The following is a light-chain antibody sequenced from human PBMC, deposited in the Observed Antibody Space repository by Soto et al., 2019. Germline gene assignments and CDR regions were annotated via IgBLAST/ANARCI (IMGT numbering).Light chain of an antibody. CDR2: DAS. V-gene: IGKV3-11*01. CDR3: QQRYNWPRYT. Sequence: EIVLTQSPATLSLSPGERATLSCRASQSVSSYLAWYQQRPGQAPRLLIYDASNRATGIPARFSGSGSGTDFTLTISSLEPEDFAVYSCQQRYNWPRYTFGQGTKLEIK. CDR1: QSVSSY. J-gene: IGKJ2*01.